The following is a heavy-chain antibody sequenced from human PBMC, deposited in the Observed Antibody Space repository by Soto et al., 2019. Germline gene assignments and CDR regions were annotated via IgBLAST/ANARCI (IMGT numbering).Heavy chain of an antibody. D-gene: IGHD6-19*01. V-gene: IGHV3-33*01. CDR1: GFIFSNFG. CDR3: TRQTDAVQWLVVPTDYNFDY. CDR2: ISSDEKIK. Sequence: PGGSLRLSCVASGFIFSNFGMHWVRQAPGKGLEWVAVISSDEKIKQYADSVRGRFAISRDNSKNTAYLQMNSLKTEDTAVYFCTRQTDAVQWLVVPTDYNFDYWGQGTLVTVSS. J-gene: IGHJ4*02.